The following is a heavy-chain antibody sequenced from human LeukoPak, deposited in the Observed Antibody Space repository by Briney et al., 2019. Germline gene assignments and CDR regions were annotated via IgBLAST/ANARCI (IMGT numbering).Heavy chain of an antibody. D-gene: IGHD6-19*01. J-gene: IGHJ4*02. CDR2: IWYDGSNK. CDR1: GFTFSSYG. Sequence: GRSLRLFCAASGFTFSSYGMHWVRQAPGKGLEWVAVIWYDGSNKYYADSVKGRFTISRDNSKNTLYLQMNSLRAEDTAVYYCARGPDSSGWYFDYWGQGTLVTVSS. CDR3: ARGPDSSGWYFDY. V-gene: IGHV3-33*01.